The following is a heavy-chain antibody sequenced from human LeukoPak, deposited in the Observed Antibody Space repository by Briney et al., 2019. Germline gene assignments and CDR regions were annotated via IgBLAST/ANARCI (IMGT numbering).Heavy chain of an antibody. D-gene: IGHD6-13*01. CDR3: ARDPPTGSSSWHDGAFDI. Sequence: GASVKVSCKASGYTFTSYDINWVRQATGQGLEWMGWMNPNSRNTGYAQKFQGRVTITRNTSISTAYMELRSLRSEDTAVYYCARDPPTGSSSWHDGAFDIWGQGTMVTVSS. V-gene: IGHV1-8*03. CDR1: GYTFTSYD. CDR2: MNPNSRNT. J-gene: IGHJ3*02.